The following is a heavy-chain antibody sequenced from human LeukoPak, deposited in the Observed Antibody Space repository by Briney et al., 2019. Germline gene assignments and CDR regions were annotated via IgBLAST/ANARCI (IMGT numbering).Heavy chain of an antibody. Sequence: PGGSLRLSCAASGFTFSSYGMHWVRQAPGKGLEWVAVISYDGSNKYYADSVKGRFTISRDNSKNTLYLQMNSLRAEDTAVYYCARDPRYYDSSGGDFDYWGQGTLVTVSS. CDR1: GFTFSSYG. J-gene: IGHJ4*02. V-gene: IGHV3-30*03. CDR2: ISYDGSNK. D-gene: IGHD3-22*01. CDR3: ARDPRYYDSSGGDFDY.